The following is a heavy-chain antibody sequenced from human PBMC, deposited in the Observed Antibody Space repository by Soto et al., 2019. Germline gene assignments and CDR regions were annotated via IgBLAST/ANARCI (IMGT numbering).Heavy chain of an antibody. CDR3: ARDYVTIFGVAIMGNYYYYCMEG. Sequence: ASVKVSCKASGYTFTSYGISWVRQAPGQGLEWMGWISAYNGNTNYAQKLQGRVTMTTDTSTSTAYMELRSLRSDDTAVYYCARDYVTIFGVAIMGNYYYYCMEGWGQGTTVSVSS. D-gene: IGHD3-3*01. V-gene: IGHV1-18*04. J-gene: IGHJ6*01. CDR2: ISAYNGNT. CDR1: GYTFTSYG.